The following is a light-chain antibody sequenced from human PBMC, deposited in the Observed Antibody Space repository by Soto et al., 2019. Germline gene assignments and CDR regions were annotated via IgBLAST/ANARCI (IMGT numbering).Light chain of an antibody. CDR2: DVS. CDR3: AAWDDSLSAWV. J-gene: IGLJ3*02. V-gene: IGLV2-14*01. CDR1: SSDVGGYNY. Sequence: QSALTQPASVSGSPGQSITISCTGTSSDVGGYNYVSWYQQHPGKAPKLMIYDVSNRPSGVSNRFSGSKSGNTASLTISGLQAEDGAEWCSAAWDDSLSAWVFGGGTKVTVL.